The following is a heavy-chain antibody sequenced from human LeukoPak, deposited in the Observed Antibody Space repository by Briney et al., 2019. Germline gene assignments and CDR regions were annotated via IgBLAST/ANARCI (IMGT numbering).Heavy chain of an antibody. V-gene: IGHV4-39*07. CDR3: ARPFLRFSSGWHFDY. CDR1: GVSVSSGNYY. CDR2: INHSGNT. Sequence: SETLSLTCIVSGVSVSSGNYYWAWIRQPPGKGLEWIGEINHSGNTNYNPSLKSRVTISIDTSKNQFSLKLSSVTAADTAIYYCARPFLRFSSGWHFDYWGQGILVTVSS. D-gene: IGHD6-19*01. J-gene: IGHJ4*02.